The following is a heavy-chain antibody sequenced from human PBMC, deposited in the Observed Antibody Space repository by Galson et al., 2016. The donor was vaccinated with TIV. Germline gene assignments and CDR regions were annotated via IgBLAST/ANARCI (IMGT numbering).Heavy chain of an antibody. CDR1: GYTFTSYG. CDR3: ARDRRDILTGCLLDY. V-gene: IGHV1-18*04. J-gene: IGHJ4*02. Sequence: SVKVSCKASGYTFTSYGISWVRQAPGQGLEWLGWISAYNGNTNYAQKLQGRVTRTTDTSTSTAYMELRSLRSDDTAVYFCARDRRDILTGCLLDYWGQGTLVTVSS. CDR2: ISAYNGNT. D-gene: IGHD3-9*01.